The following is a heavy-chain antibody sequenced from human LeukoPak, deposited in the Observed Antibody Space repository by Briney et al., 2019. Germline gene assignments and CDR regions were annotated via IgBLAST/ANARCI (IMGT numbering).Heavy chain of an antibody. V-gene: IGHV3-74*01. J-gene: IGHJ4*02. Sequence: GGSPRLSCAASGLTFSSYWMHWVRQAPGKGLVWVSRINTDGSSTSYADSVKGRFTISRDNAKNTLYLQMNSLRAEDTAVYYCARGTYAYYYDSSGYYRYFDYWGQGTLVTVSS. CDR2: INTDGSST. D-gene: IGHD3-22*01. CDR3: ARGTYAYYYDSSGYYRYFDY. CDR1: GLTFSSYW.